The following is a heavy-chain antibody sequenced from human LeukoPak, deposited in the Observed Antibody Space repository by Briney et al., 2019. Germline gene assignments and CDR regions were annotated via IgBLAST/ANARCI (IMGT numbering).Heavy chain of an antibody. V-gene: IGHV3-74*01. J-gene: IGHJ4*02. CDR1: GFTFSSYW. CDR2: INSDGSST. Sequence: GGSLRLSCAASGFTFSSYWMHWVRQAPGKGLVWVSRINSDGSSTSYADSVKGRFTISRDNAKNTLYLQMNSLRAEDTAVYYCARAEGNYYDSSGYYYVYWGQGTLVTVSS. CDR3: ARAEGNYYDSSGYYYVY. D-gene: IGHD3-22*01.